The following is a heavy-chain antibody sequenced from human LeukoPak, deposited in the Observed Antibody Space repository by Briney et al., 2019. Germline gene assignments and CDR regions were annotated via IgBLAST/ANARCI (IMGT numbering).Heavy chain of an antibody. V-gene: IGHV3-21*01. Sequence: GGSLRLSCAASGFTFSSYGMHWVRQAPGKGLEWVSSISSSSSYIYYADSVKGRFTISRDNAKNSLYLQMNSLRAEDTAVYYCARNYDILTGYSYFDYWGQGTLVTVSS. D-gene: IGHD3-9*01. CDR2: ISSSSSYI. J-gene: IGHJ4*02. CDR1: GFTFSSYG. CDR3: ARNYDILTGYSYFDY.